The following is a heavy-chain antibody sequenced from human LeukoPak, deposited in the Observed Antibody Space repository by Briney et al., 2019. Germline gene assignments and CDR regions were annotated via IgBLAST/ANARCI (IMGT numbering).Heavy chain of an antibody. Sequence: ASVKVSCKASGYTFTGYYMHWVRQAPGQGLEWMGWINPNSGGTNYARKFQGRVTMTRDTSISTAYMELSRLRSDDTAVYYCARDPLPNYYDSSGAPDYWGQGTLVTVSS. CDR1: GYTFTGYY. CDR2: INPNSGGT. D-gene: IGHD3-22*01. CDR3: ARDPLPNYYDSSGAPDY. J-gene: IGHJ4*02. V-gene: IGHV1-2*02.